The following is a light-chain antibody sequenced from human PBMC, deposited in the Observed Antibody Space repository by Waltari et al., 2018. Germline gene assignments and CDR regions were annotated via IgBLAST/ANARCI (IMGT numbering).Light chain of an antibody. V-gene: IGKV3-20*01. CDR1: ESVSVDY. CDR3: QQYGSLPWT. J-gene: IGKJ1*01. CDR2: DAS. Sequence: IVLTQSPGTLSLSPGGRATLSCRASESVSVDYLAWYQQKPGRAPRLLIYDASTRATGVPDRFSGSGSGTDFTLTISRLEPEDFAVYYCQQYGSLPWTFGQGTKVAIK.